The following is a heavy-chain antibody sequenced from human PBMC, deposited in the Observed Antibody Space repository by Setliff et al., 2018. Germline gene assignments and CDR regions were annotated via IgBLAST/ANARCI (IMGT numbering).Heavy chain of an antibody. J-gene: IGHJ5*02. V-gene: IGHV4-38-2*02. D-gene: IGHD3-10*01. CDR3: AREDGSGFFVGVAWFDP. CDR2: IFHLGNA. CDR1: GFYISGGYC. Sequence: SETLSLTCTVSGFYISGGYCWGWIRQSPGKGLEWIASIFHLGNAYYNPSLKSRVTMSVDTSKNQFSLKLSSVTAADTAVYYCAREDGSGFFVGVAWFDPWGQGTLVTVSS.